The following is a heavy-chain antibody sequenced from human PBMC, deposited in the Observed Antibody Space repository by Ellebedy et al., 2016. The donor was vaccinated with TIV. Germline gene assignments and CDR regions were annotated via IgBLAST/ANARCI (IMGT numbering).Heavy chain of an antibody. J-gene: IGHJ4*02. CDR2: IWYDGSNK. CDR1: GFTFSSYG. D-gene: IGHD4-17*01. Sequence: GESLKISXAASGFTFSSYGMHWVRQAPGKGLEWVAVIWYDGSNKYYADSVKGRFTISRDNSKNTLYLQMNSLRAEDTAVYYCAREDYGDYQFDYWGQGTLVTVSS. CDR3: AREDYGDYQFDY. V-gene: IGHV3-33*01.